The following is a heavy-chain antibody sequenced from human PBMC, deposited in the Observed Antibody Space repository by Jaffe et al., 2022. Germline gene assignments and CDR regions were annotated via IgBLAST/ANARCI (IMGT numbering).Heavy chain of an antibody. CDR3: ARGSLGYCSSTSCYDHDAFDI. CDR2: IIPIFGTA. J-gene: IGHJ3*02. D-gene: IGHD2-2*01. V-gene: IGHV1-69*05. CDR1: GGTFSSYA. Sequence: QVQLVQSGAEVKKPGSSVKVSCKASGGTFSSYAISWVRQAPGQGLEWMGGIIPIFGTANYAQKFQGRVTITTDESTSTAYMELSSLRSEDTAVYYCARGSLGYCSSTSCYDHDAFDIWGQGTMVTVSS.